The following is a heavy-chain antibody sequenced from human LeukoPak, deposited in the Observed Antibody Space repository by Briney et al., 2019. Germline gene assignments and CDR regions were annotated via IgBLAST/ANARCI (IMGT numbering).Heavy chain of an antibody. CDR2: IRSKVYGGTT. D-gene: IGHD5-24*01. J-gene: IGHJ4*02. CDR3: TRVWLQYFDY. CDR1: GFTFGDYA. Sequence: GGSLRLSCTASGFTFGDYAMSWVRQAPGKGLEWVGFIRSKVYGGTTEYAASVKGRFTTSRDDSKSIAYLQMNSLKTEDTAVYYCTRVWLQYFDYWGQGTLVTVSS. V-gene: IGHV3-49*04.